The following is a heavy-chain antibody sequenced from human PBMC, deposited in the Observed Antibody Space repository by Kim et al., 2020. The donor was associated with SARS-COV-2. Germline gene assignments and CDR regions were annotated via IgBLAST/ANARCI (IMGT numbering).Heavy chain of an antibody. D-gene: IGHD2-2*01. CDR3: TTVSMR. Sequence: GGSLRLSCAVSGIPFSNAWFNWVRQAPGKGLEWVGRIKSKSDGGTADLAAPVKVRFAISRDDSKNTLYLLMNSLRTDDSAVYYCTTVSMRWGQGALVTVS. V-gene: IGHV3-15*01. CDR2: IKSKSDGGTA. J-gene: IGHJ4*02. CDR1: GIPFSNAW.